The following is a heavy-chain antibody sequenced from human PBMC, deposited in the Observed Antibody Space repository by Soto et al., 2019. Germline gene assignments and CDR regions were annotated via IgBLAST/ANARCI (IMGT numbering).Heavy chain of an antibody. Sequence: EVQLVESGGGLVKPGGSLRLSCEASGFTFRSYSMNWVRQAPGKGLEWVSSISTTSSYIYYGDSVKGRFTISRDNAKNSLFLQMNSLRAEDTAIYYFAREGDDYGDYKRAFNIWGQGTTVTVSS. CDR1: GFTFRSYS. CDR2: ISTTSSYI. J-gene: IGHJ3*02. D-gene: IGHD4-17*01. V-gene: IGHV3-21*01. CDR3: AREGDDYGDYKRAFNI.